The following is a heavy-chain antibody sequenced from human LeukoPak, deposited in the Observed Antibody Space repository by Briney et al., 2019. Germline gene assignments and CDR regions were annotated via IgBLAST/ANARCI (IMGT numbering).Heavy chain of an antibody. J-gene: IGHJ4*02. CDR3: ARDHNYAFDN. V-gene: IGHV3-48*01. Sequence: PGGSLGLSCTASGFPFIEYSMNWVRQVPGKGLEWISYIGIDSGNTKYADSVRGRFTISADKAKNSLYLQMNSLRVEDTAVYYCARDHNYAFDNWGQGTLVSVAS. CDR2: IGIDSGNT. CDR1: GFPFIEYS. D-gene: IGHD1-1*01.